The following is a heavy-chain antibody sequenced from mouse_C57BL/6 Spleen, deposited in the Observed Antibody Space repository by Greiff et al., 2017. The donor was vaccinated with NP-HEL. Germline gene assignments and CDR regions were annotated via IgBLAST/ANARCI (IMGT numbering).Heavy chain of an antibody. J-gene: IGHJ4*01. CDR1: GFNIKDDY. CDR3: TLDSSGYDAMGY. V-gene: IGHV14-4*01. CDR2: IDPENGDT. D-gene: IGHD3-2*02. Sequence: EVQLQQSGAELVRPGASVKLSCTASGFNIKDDYMHWVKQRPEQGLEWIGWIDPENGDTEYASKFQGKATITADTSSNTAYLQLSSLTSEDTAVYYCTLDSSGYDAMGYWGQGTSVTVSS.